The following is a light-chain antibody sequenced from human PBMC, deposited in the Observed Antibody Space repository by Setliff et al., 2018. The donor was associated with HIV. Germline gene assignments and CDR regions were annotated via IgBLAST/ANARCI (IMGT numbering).Light chain of an antibody. V-gene: IGLV2-14*03. CDR1: SGDIGGYNY. CDR3: SSYTTNNTRV. J-gene: IGLJ3*02. Sequence: QSALAQSASVSGSPGQSITISCTGTSGDIGGYNYVSWYQLHPGKAPKLLIDDVSNRPSGVSKHFSGSKSGNTASLTISGLQAEDEADYYCSSYTTNNTRVFGGGT. CDR2: DVS.